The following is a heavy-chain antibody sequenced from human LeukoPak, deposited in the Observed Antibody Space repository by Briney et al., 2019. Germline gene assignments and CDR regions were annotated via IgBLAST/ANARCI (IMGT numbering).Heavy chain of an antibody. CDR3: ARAYSANIVVVPAAMSYYYYYYMDV. CDR2: MNSNSGNT. Sequence: ASVKVSCKGYGYTFINHDIDWVRQAAGQGLEWMGWMNSNSGNTGYAQKLQGRVTMTTDTSTSTAYMELRSLRSDDTAVYYCARAYSANIVVVPAAMSYYYYYYMDVWGKGTTVTVSS. D-gene: IGHD2-2*01. V-gene: IGHV1-8*02. J-gene: IGHJ6*03. CDR1: GYTFINHD.